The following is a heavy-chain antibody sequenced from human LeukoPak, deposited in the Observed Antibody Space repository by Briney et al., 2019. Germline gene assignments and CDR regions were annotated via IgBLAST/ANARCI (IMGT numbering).Heavy chain of an antibody. CDR3: ATADVYGGNPFDAFDI. J-gene: IGHJ3*02. D-gene: IGHD4-23*01. Sequence: PSETLSLTCTVSGGSISSYYWSWIRQPPGKGLEWIGYISYTGSTNYNPSLKSRATISIDTSKNQFSLNLMSVTAADTAIYHCATADVYGGNPFDAFDIWGQGTMVTVSS. CDR2: ISYTGST. V-gene: IGHV4-59*08. CDR1: GGSISSYY.